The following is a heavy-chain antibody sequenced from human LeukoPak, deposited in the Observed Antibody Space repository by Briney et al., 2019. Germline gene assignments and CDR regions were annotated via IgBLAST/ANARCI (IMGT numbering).Heavy chain of an antibody. Sequence: PGGSLRLSCAASGFTFSSYEMNWVRQAPGKGLEWVSYISSSGSTIYYADSVKGRFTISRDNAKNSLYLQMNSLRAEDTAVYYCARDLLWFGEGSLSFDYWGQGTLVTVSS. CDR1: GFTFSSYE. CDR3: ARDLLWFGEGSLSFDY. J-gene: IGHJ4*02. D-gene: IGHD3-10*01. CDR2: ISSSGSTI. V-gene: IGHV3-48*03.